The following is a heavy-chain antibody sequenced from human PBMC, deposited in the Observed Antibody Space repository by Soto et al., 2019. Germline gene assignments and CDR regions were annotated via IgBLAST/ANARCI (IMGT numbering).Heavy chain of an antibody. D-gene: IGHD3-9*01. CDR2: IYYSGST. J-gene: IGHJ5*02. V-gene: IGHV4-31*03. Sequence: TLSLTCTVSGGSISSGGYYWSWIRQHPGKGLEWIGYIYYSGSTYYNPSLKSRVTISVDTSKNQFSLKLSSVTAADTAVYYCARDGAGDILTGYYNEGWFDPWGQGTLVTVSS. CDR1: GGSISSGGYY. CDR3: ARDGAGDILTGYYNEGWFDP.